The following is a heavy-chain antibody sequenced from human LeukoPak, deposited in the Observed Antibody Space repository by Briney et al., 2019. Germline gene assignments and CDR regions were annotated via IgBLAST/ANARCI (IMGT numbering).Heavy chain of an antibody. V-gene: IGHV1-46*01. D-gene: IGHD2-2*01. CDR3: ARDWWGYCSSTSCYGDAFDI. J-gene: IGHJ3*02. CDR1: GYTFTSYY. Sequence: ASVKVSCKASGYTFTSYYMHWVRQAPGQGLEWMGIINPSGGTTAYAQKFQGRVTMTRDTSTSTVYMELSSLRAEDTAVYYCARDWWGYCSSTSCYGDAFDIWGQGTMVTVSS. CDR2: INPSGGTT.